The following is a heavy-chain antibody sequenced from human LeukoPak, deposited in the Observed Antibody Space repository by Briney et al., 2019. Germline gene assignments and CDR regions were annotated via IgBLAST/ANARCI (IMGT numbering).Heavy chain of an antibody. CDR2: GFYGGSA. CDR3: ARQFATASADTRGYFDF. Sequence: PSETLSLTCTVSGASISSSNDYWGWLRQAPGKGLEWIGSGFYGGSAHYNPSLKSRATISVDTSKNQFSLKLSSVTAADAAMYYCARQFATASADTRGYFDFWGQGTVVTVSS. CDR1: GASISSSNDY. D-gene: IGHD2-2*01. V-gene: IGHV4-39*01. J-gene: IGHJ4*02.